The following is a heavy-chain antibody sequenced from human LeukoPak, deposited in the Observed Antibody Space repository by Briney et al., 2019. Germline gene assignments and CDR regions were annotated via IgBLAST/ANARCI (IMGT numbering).Heavy chain of an antibody. CDR1: GSSISGSCCY. CDR3: SRTTGDSAIIAAH. V-gene: IGHV4-39*01. J-gene: IGHJ4*02. CDR2: TSYSGST. Sequence: PSETLSLTCTVSGSSISGSCCYWGWIRQTPGKDLEWIGSTSYSGSTHYNPSFKSRVTVSVDTSKNQFLLNLSSVTAADTAVYYCSRTTGDSAIIAAHWGQGTLVTVSS. D-gene: IGHD3-16*01.